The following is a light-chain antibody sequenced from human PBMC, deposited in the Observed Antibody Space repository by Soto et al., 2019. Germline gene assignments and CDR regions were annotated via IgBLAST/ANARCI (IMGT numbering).Light chain of an antibody. Sequence: DIQLTQSPSFLSASVGDRVTITCRASQGISSYLAWYQQKPGKAPKLLIYAASTLQSGAPSRFXGSGSGTEFTLTISSLQPEDFASYYCQQLFSYPLFTFGPGTKVDIK. J-gene: IGKJ3*01. CDR3: QQLFSYPLFT. CDR2: AAS. V-gene: IGKV1-9*01. CDR1: QGISSY.